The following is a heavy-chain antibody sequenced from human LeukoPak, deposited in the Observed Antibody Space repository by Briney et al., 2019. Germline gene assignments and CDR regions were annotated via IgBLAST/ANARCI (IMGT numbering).Heavy chain of an antibody. V-gene: IGHV6-1*01. CDR2: TYYRSKWYN. J-gene: IGHJ3*02. CDR1: GDSVSSNSAA. D-gene: IGHD3-16*02. Sequence: SQTLSLTCAISGDSVSSNSAAWNWIRQSPSGGLEWLGRTYYRSKWYNDYAVSVKSRITINPDTSKNQFSLQLNSVTPEDTAVYYCAREGMITFGGVIVYDAFDIWGQGTMVTVSS. CDR3: AREGMITFGGVIVYDAFDI.